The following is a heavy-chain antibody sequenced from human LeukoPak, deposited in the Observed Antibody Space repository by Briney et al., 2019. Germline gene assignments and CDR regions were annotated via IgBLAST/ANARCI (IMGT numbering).Heavy chain of an antibody. CDR1: GGTCSSYA. CDR2: IIPIFGTA. CDR3: ARAMVRGVITPGY. D-gene: IGHD3-10*01. V-gene: IGHV1-69*05. Sequence: SVKVSCKASGGTCSSYAINWVRQAPGQGLEWMGGIIPIFGTANYAQKFQGRVTMTRNTSISTAYMELSSLRSEDTAVYYCARAMVRGVITPGYWGQGTLVTVSS. J-gene: IGHJ4*02.